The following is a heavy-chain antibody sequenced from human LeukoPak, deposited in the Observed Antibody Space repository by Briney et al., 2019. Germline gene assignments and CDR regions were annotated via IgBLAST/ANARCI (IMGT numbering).Heavy chain of an antibody. CDR3: AKDLMRDRWFGES. V-gene: IGHV3-30*02. CDR1: GFTFSYYG. J-gene: IGHJ5*02. D-gene: IGHD3-10*01. CDR2: IRYDGNDK. Sequence: PGGSLRLSCAASGFTFSYYGMHWVRQAPGKGLEWVAFIRYDGNDKFYADSVKGRFTISRDTSKNTLYLQMNSLRTEDTAVYYCAKDLMRDRWFGESWGQGTLATVSS.